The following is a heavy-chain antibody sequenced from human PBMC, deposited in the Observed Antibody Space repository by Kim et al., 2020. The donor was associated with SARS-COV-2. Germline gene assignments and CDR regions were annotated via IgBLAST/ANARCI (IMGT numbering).Heavy chain of an antibody. D-gene: IGHD6-13*01. CDR3: ARTRIAWGRTGYYYYGMDV. CDR2: IDWDDDK. CDR1: GFSLSTSGMC. J-gene: IGHJ6*02. V-gene: IGHV2-70*01. Sequence: SGPTLVNPTQTLTLTCTFSGFSLSTSGMCVSWIRQPPGKALEWLALIDWDDDKYYSTSLKTRLTISKDTSKNQVVLTMTNMDPVDTATYYCARTRIAWGRTGYYYYGMDVWGQGTTVTVSS.